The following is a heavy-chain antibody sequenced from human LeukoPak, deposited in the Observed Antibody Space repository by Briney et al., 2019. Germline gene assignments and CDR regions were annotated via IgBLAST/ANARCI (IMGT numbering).Heavy chain of an antibody. D-gene: IGHD3-22*01. CDR1: GFTFSSYW. CDR3: ARVRAEYYDSSGYYSTSSWFDP. Sequence: PGGSLRLSCAASGFTFSSYWMHWVRQALGKGLVWVSRINSDGSSTSYADSVKGRFTISRDNAKNTLYLQMNSLRAEDTAVYYCARVRAEYYDSSGYYSTSSWFDPWGQGTLVTVSS. CDR2: INSDGSST. J-gene: IGHJ5*02. V-gene: IGHV3-74*01.